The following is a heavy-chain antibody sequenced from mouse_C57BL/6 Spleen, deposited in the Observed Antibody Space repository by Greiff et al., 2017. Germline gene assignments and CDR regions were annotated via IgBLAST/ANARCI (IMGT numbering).Heavy chain of an antibody. CDR3: ARVRPYDGLTLAY. CDR2: IDPSDSYS. D-gene: IGHD2-3*01. V-gene: IGHV1-69*01. CDR1: GYTFTSYW. Sequence: QVQLQQPGAELVLPGASVKLSCKASGYTFTSYWMHWVKQRPGQGLEWIGEIDPSDSYSNYNQKFKGKSTLTVDKSSSTAYMQLSSLSSEDSSVYYCARVRPYDGLTLAYGGQGTLVTV. J-gene: IGHJ3*01.